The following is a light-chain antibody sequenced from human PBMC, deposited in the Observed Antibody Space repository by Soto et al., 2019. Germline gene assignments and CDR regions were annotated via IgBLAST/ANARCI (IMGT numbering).Light chain of an antibody. CDR3: QQYDNLPLT. V-gene: IGKV3-15*01. J-gene: IGKJ4*01. CDR2: NPS. Sequence: EIVMTQSPATLSVSPGERATLSCRASQSVSSNLAWYQQKPGQAPKLLIYNPSTRATGIPARFSGSGSGTEFTLTISSLQSEDFAIYYCQQYDNLPLTFVGGTKVDIK. CDR1: QSVSSN.